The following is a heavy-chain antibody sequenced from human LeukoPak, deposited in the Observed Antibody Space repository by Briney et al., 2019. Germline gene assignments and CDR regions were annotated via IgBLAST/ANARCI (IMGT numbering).Heavy chain of an antibody. CDR1: GFTFSTAW. CDR3: TTVPYSSGWRDY. V-gene: IGHV3-15*01. Sequence: PGGSLRLSCAASGFTFSTAWMSWVRQAPGKGLEWVGRIKSKTDGGTTDYAAPVKGRFTISRDDSKNTLYLQMNSLETEDTAVYYCTTVPYSSGWRDYWGQGTLVTVSS. J-gene: IGHJ4*02. CDR2: IKSKTDGGTT. D-gene: IGHD6-19*01.